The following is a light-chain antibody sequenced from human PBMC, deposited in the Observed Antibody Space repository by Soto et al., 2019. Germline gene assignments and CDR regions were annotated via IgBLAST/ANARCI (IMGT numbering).Light chain of an antibody. CDR2: EVD. CDR3: TSYTGSSTLVV. J-gene: IGLJ2*01. V-gene: IGLV2-14*01. CDR1: SSDVGGYNY. Sequence: QSALTQPASVSGSPGQSITISCTGTSSDVGGYNYVSWYQQHPGKAPKLMIYEVDNRPSGVSSRFSGSKSSNTASLSISGLKAEDEADYYCTSYTGSSTLVVFGGGTKLTVL.